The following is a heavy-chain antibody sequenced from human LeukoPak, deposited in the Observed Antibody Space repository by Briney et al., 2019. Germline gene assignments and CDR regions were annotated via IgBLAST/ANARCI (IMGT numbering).Heavy chain of an antibody. D-gene: IGHD3-16*01. J-gene: IGHJ3*01. V-gene: IGHV3-30*04. CDR3: ARGIWETNSVAFDL. CDR1: EYTFTGYY. CDR2: IFSDGSNE. Sequence: SCKASEYTFTGYYMHWVRQAPGKGLEWVALIFSDGSNEYYADSVKGRFTISRDNSKNTLYLQINGLTSEDTAVYSCARGIWETNSVAFDLWGQGTMVIVS.